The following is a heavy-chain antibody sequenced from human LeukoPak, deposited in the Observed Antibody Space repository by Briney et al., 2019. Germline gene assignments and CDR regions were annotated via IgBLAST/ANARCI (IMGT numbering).Heavy chain of an antibody. Sequence: GGSLRLSCAASGITFSSYSMNWVRQAPGKGLEWVSYISSSSGTIYYADSVKGRFTISRDNAKNSLYLQMNSLRAEDTAVYYCARLPTYCSSNSCYLDYWGQGTLVTVSS. CDR2: ISSSSGTI. D-gene: IGHD2-2*01. J-gene: IGHJ4*02. V-gene: IGHV3-48*04. CDR1: GITFSSYS. CDR3: ARLPTYCSSNSCYLDY.